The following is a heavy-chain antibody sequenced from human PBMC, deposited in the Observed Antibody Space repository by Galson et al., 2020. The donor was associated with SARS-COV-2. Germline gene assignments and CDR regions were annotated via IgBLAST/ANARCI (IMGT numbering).Heavy chain of an antibody. Sequence: ETSETLSLTCTVSGGSISSGGYYWSWIRQHPGKGLEWIGYIYYSGSTYYNPSLKSRVTISVDTSKNQFSLKLSSVTAADTAVYYCARGLDGRREGWFDPWGQGTLVTVSS. J-gene: IGHJ5*02. V-gene: IGHV4-31*03. CDR3: ARGLDGRREGWFDP. D-gene: IGHD6-19*01. CDR1: GGSISSGGYY. CDR2: IYYSGST.